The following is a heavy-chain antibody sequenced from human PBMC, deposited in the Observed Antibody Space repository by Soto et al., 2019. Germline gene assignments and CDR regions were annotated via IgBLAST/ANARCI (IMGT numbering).Heavy chain of an antibody. CDR3: ARAFHHTISGAYYYYGMDV. J-gene: IGHJ6*02. V-gene: IGHV4-30-2*01. CDR1: GGSISSGGYS. D-gene: IGHD3-3*01. CDR2: IYHSGST. Sequence: SETLSLTCAVSGGSISSGGYSWSWIRQPPGKGLEWIGYIYHSGSTYYNPSLKSRVTISVDRSKNQFSLKLSSVTAADTAVYYCARAFHHTISGAYYYYGMDVWGQGTTVTVSS.